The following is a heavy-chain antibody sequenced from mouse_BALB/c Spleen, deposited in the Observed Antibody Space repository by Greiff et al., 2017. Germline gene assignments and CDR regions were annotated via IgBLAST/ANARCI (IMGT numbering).Heavy chain of an antibody. V-gene: IGHV5-17*02. CDR3: TSYYGYYFDY. CDR1: GFTFSSFG. CDR2: ISSGGSYT. D-gene: IGHD1-2*01. J-gene: IGHJ2*01. Sequence: EVQRVESGGGLVQPGGSRKLSCAASGFTFSSFGMHWVRQAPEKGLEWVAYISSGGSYTYYPDSVKGRFTNSRDNAKNTLYLQMSSLKSEDTAMYYCTSYYGYYFDYWGQGTTLTVSS.